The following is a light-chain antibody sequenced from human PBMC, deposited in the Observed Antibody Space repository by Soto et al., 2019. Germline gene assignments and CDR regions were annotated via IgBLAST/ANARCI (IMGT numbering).Light chain of an antibody. V-gene: IGLV2-14*01. CDR1: SSDIGIYKY. CDR3: SSFSSGSTL. J-gene: IGLJ1*01. Sequence: QSALTQPASVSGSPGQSIAISCTGSSSDIGIYKYVSWYQQHPGKVPKLIIYEVTNRPSGVSNRFSGSKSGNTASLTISGLQAEDEADYYCSSFSSGSTLFGTGTKVTVL. CDR2: EVT.